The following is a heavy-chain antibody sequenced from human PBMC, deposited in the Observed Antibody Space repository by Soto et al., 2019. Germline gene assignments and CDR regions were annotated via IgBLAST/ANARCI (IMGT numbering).Heavy chain of an antibody. CDR1: GFTVSGNY. J-gene: IGHJ3*02. CDR2: IYSGGST. Sequence: GGSLRLSCAASGFTVSGNYMSWVRQAPGKGLEWVSVIYSGGSTYYADSVKGRFTISRDNSKNTLYLQMNSLRAEDTAVYYCVGGRGGYYYDSSGPFDIWGQGTMVTVSS. CDR3: VGGRGGYYYDSSGPFDI. V-gene: IGHV3-53*01. D-gene: IGHD3-22*01.